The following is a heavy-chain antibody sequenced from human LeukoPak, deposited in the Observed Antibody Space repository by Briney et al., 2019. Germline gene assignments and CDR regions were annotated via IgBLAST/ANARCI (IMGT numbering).Heavy chain of an antibody. D-gene: IGHD6-25*01. CDR2: ISSSSSTI. Sequence: GGSLRLSCAASGFTFSSYTMNWVRQAPGKGLEWISCISSSSSTIYYSDSVKGRFTISRDNSKNTLDLQMFSLRPEDTAVYYCAKEPTSYSSGWYFHHWGQGTLVTVSS. CDR3: AKEPTSYSSGWYFHH. J-gene: IGHJ1*01. V-gene: IGHV3-48*04. CDR1: GFTFSSYT.